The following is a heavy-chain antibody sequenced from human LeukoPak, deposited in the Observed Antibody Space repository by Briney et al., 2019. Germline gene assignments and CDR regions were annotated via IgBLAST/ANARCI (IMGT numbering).Heavy chain of an antibody. CDR2: ISGSGGST. CDR1: GFTFSSYA. D-gene: IGHD3-22*01. CDR3: STTYYYESSEGY. V-gene: IGHV3-23*01. Sequence: GGSLRLSCAASGFTFSSYAMSWVRQAPGKGLEWVSAISGSGGSTYYADSVKGRFTISRDNSKNTLYLQMNSLRAEDTAVYYCSTTYYYESSEGYWGQGTLVTVSS. J-gene: IGHJ4*02.